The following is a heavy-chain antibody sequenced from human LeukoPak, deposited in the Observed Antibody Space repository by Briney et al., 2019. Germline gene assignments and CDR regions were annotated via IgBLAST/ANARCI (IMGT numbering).Heavy chain of an antibody. D-gene: IGHD2-21*02. CDR3: AKGANCAVDCYSYFDY. J-gene: IGHJ4*02. V-gene: IGHV3-66*01. Sequence: GGSLRLSCAASQFYMNWVRQAPGKGLEWVSTIYSGGSTYYADSVKGRFIISRDNSKNTLYLQMNSLRAEDTAVYYCAKGANCAVDCYSYFDYWGQGSLVTVSS. CDR1: QFY. CDR2: IYSGGST.